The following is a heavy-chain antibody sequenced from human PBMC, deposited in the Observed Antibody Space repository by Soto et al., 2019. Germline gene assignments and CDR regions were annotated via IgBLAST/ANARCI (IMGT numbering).Heavy chain of an antibody. D-gene: IGHD3-16*01. CDR2: VSNEGSIQ. V-gene: IGHV3-30*18. CDR3: AKEGGTLGTSASYGFDY. CDR1: GFSFSGYG. J-gene: IGHJ4*02. Sequence: QVQLVESGGGVVQPGGSLRLSCAASGFSFSGYGIHWVRQAPGKGLEWVAVVSNEGSIQYYADSVKGRFTISRDNSENTVFLQMNSLRSEDTAVYYCAKEGGTLGTSASYGFDYWGQGSRVTVSS.